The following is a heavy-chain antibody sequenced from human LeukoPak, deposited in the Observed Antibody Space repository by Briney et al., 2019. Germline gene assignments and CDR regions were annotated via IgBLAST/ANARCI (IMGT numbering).Heavy chain of an antibody. CDR3: ARRYQSSGYFYYFDY. D-gene: IGHD3-22*01. CDR2: ISSSSSTI. Sequence: GGSLRLSCAASGFTFSSYSMNWVRQAPGKGLEWVSSISSSSSTIYYADSVKGRFTISRDNAKNSLYLQMNSLRAEDTAVYYCARRYQSSGYFYYFDYWGQGTLVTVSS. CDR1: GFTFSSYS. V-gene: IGHV3-48*01. J-gene: IGHJ4*02.